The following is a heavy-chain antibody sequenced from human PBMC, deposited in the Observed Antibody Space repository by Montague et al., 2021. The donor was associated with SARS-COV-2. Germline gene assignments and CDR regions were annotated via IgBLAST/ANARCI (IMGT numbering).Heavy chain of an antibody. CDR1: IGSISSDSYY. D-gene: IGHD6-25*01. J-gene: IGHJ5*02. CDR3: ARDGYSSGWNGLHWFDP. V-gene: IGHV4-61*02. Sequence: TLSLTCTVSIGSISSDSYYWSWIRQPAGKGLEWIGRIYTSGSTNYNPSLKSRVTISVDTSKNQFSLKLSPVTAADTAVYYCARDGYSSGWNGLHWFDPWGQGTLVTVSS. CDR2: IYTSGST.